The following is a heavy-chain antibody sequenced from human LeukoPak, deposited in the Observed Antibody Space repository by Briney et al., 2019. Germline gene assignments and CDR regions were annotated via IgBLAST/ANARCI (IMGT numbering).Heavy chain of an antibody. Sequence: NSSEPLSLTCSVSGASINSHYWTWIRQPAGKGLEWIGRIYISGSTNYSPSLKSRVTMSVDTSKNQFSLNLISVTAADTAVYYCARALNPLPGTYYFDYWGQGTLVTVSS. CDR2: IYISGST. CDR3: ARALNPLPGTYYFDY. V-gene: IGHV4-4*07. J-gene: IGHJ4*02. D-gene: IGHD2-15*01. CDR1: GASINSHY.